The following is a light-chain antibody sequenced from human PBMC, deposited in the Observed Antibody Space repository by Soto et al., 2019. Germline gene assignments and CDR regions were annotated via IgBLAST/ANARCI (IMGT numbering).Light chain of an antibody. CDR3: LQHNSYPFT. CDR1: HDIRSD. J-gene: IGKJ3*01. CDR2: VAS. Sequence: DIQMTQSPSSLSASVGDRVTITCRTSHDIRSDLGWFQQKPGKAPKRLIYVASTLQSGVPSRFSGSRSGTEFTLTISSLQPEDFATYYCLQHNSYPFTFGPGTKVDIK. V-gene: IGKV1-17*01.